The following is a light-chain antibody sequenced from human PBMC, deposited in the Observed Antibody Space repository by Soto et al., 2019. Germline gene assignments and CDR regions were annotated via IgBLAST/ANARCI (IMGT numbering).Light chain of an antibody. CDR3: QQYGTGPPWT. CDR2: GGS. Sequence: EIEMTQSPANLSVSPGETVTLSCRASQGVSSSRVAWYQQRPGQAPRLLIYGGSTRAFGIPARFSGSGSGTECTLTISSLQAGDLAVYHCQQYGTGPPWTFGQGTRV. V-gene: IGKV3D-15*01. CDR1: QGVSSS. J-gene: IGKJ1*01.